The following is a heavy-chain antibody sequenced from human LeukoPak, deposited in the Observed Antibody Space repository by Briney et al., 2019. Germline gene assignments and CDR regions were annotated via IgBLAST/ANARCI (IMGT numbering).Heavy chain of an antibody. J-gene: IGHJ1*01. Sequence: SETLSLTCTVSGDSVSSYYWSWIRQPPGKGLEWTGYVSYSGSAHYNHSLRGRVTISIDTSKNQFSLKLSSVTAADTAVYYCASSPRGTEYFHHWGQGTLVTVSS. V-gene: IGHV4-59*08. D-gene: IGHD3-10*01. CDR3: ASSPRGTEYFHH. CDR1: GDSVSSYY. CDR2: VSYSGSA.